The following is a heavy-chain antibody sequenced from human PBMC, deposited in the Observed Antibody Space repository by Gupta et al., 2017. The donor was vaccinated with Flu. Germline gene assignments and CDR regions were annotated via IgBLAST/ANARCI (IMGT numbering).Heavy chain of an antibody. V-gene: IGHV3-23*01. CDR3: AKDRSGNPAIDY. D-gene: IGHD6-13*01. J-gene: IGHJ4*02. Sequence: GLEWVSTVGAGGDRTYYADSVMGRITISRDNSKNTVYLQMNSLRGDDTAVYYCAKDRSGNPAIDYWGQGTLVTVSA. CDR2: VGAGGDRT.